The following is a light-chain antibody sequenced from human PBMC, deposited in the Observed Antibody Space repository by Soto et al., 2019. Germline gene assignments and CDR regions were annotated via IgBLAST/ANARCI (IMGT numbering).Light chain of an antibody. CDR3: SSYTTTRTLV. J-gene: IGLJ2*01. V-gene: IGLV2-14*03. CDR1: SSDVGAYNY. CDR2: DVS. Sequence: QSVLTQPASVSGSPGQSITISCTGTSSDVGAYNYVSWYQQHPGKVPKVILYDVSDRPSGVSSRFSGSKSGNTASLTISGLQAEDEADYYCSSYTTTRTLVFGGRTKVTVL.